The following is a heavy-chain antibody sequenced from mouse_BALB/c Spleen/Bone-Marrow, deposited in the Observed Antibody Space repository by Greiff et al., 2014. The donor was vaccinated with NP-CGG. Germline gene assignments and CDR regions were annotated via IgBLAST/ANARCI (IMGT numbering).Heavy chain of an antibody. V-gene: IGHV5-17*02. CDR2: ISSGSSTI. CDR3: ARYGYYDAMDY. J-gene: IGHJ4*01. Sequence: EVQLVESGGGLVQPGGSRKLSCAASGFTFSSFGMHWVRQAPEKGLEWVVYISSGSSTIYYADTVKGRFTISRDNPKNTLFLQMTSLRSEDTAMYYCARYGYYDAMDYWGQGTSVTVSS. CDR1: GFTFSSFG. D-gene: IGHD2-2*01.